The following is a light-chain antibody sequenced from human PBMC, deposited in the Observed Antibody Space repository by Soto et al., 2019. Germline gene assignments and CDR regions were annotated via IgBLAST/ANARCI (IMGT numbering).Light chain of an antibody. CDR3: SSYAGRTLYV. CDR2: EVT. V-gene: IGLV2-8*01. Sequence: QSALTQPPSASGSPGQSVTISCTGTSSDVGGYDYVSWYQQRPGKAPKLLIHEVTKRPSGVPDRFSGSKYGNTASLTVSGLQAEDEADYYCSSYAGRTLYVFGTGTKVTVL. CDR1: SSDVGGYDY. J-gene: IGLJ1*01.